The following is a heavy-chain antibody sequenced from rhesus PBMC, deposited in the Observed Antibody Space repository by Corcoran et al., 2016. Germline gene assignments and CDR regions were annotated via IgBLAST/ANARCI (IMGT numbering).Heavy chain of an antibody. V-gene: IGHV2-95*01. D-gene: IGHD4-17*01. CDR3: ARVKVTTLDY. J-gene: IGHJ4*01. CDR1: GFSISTTGTG. CDR2: IYWNDSK. Sequence: QVTLKESGPALVKPTQTLTLTCTFSGFSISTTGTGVGWIRQPPGKALEWLASIYWNDSKYYSTSLKSRLTSSQDSSKNQVVLTMTNMDPVDPATYYCARVKVTTLDYWGQGVLVTVSS.